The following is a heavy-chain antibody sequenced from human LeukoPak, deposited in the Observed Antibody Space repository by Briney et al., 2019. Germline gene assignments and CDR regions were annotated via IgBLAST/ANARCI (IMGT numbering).Heavy chain of an antibody. D-gene: IGHD6-6*01. J-gene: IGHJ6*03. CDR3: ARGKKIIARPNYFFFMDV. Sequence: ASVKVSCKASEHTFRGYCIQWVRQAPGQGLEWLGWISPNGDDSDYAQKFQGRVTMTRDTSISTAYMELRTLRSDDTAVYYCARGKKIIARPNYFFFMDVWGKGTTVTVSS. V-gene: IGHV1-2*02. CDR1: EHTFRGYC. CDR2: ISPNGDDS.